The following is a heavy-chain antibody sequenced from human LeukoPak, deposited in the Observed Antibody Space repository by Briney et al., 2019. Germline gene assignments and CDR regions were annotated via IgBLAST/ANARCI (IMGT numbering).Heavy chain of an antibody. CDR3: ASLTSPGY. J-gene: IGHJ4*02. V-gene: IGHV3-30*03. D-gene: IGHD2-8*02. Sequence: GGSLRLSCAASGFTFSSYGMHWVRQAPGKGLEWVAVISYDGSNKCYADSVKGRFTISRDNSKNTLYLQMNSLRAEDTAVYYCASLTSPGYWGQGTLVTVSS. CDR1: GFTFSSYG. CDR2: ISYDGSNK.